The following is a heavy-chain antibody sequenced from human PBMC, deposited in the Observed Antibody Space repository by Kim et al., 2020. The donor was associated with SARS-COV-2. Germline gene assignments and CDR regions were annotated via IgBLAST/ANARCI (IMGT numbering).Heavy chain of an antibody. CDR2: IRSKANSYAK. D-gene: IGHD1-1*01. CDR1: GFTFSGST. J-gene: IGHJ4*02. V-gene: IGHV3-73*01. CDR3: TSLNG. Sequence: GGSLRLSCAASGFTFSGSTMYWVRQASGKGLEWVGRIRSKANSYAKAYAASVTGRFTIASDDSKNTAYLQRNRLKTEDTSVSYCTSLNGWGQGTLATVSS.